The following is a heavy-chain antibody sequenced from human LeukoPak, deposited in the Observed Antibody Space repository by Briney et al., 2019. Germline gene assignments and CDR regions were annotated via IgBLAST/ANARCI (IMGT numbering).Heavy chain of an antibody. V-gene: IGHV3-53*01. CDR1: GFTFSNYN. CDR3: ASPNYDILTGYYKEGAFDI. CDR2: IYSGGST. J-gene: IGHJ3*02. Sequence: GGSLRLSCAASGFTFSNYNMNWVRQAPGKGLEWVSVIYSGGSTYYADSVKGRFTISRDNSKNTLYLQMNSLRAEDTAVYYCASPNYDILTGYYKEGAFDIWGQGTMVTVSS. D-gene: IGHD3-9*01.